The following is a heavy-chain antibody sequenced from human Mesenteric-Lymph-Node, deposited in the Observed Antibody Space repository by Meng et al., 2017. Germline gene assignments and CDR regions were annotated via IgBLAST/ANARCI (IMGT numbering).Heavy chain of an antibody. Sequence: QGQLEGSVPGLGNASETPSLTCTVSGGSISSFYWNCIRQPAGKGLECIGHFYTSGSANYNPSLKSRVTISVDTSKNQFSLKLSSVTAADTAVYYCARKSYDYVWGSYRYPGFDYWGQGTLVTVSS. CDR1: GGSISSFY. D-gene: IGHD3-16*02. J-gene: IGHJ4*02. CDR3: ARKSYDYVWGSYRYPGFDY. CDR2: FYTSGSA. V-gene: IGHV4-4*08.